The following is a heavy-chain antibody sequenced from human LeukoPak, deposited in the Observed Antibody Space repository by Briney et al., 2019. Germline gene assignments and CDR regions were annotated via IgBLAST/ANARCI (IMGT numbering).Heavy chain of an antibody. CDR3: ARLIYCGGDCYLGFDY. V-gene: IGHV5-51*01. Sequence: GESLKISCKSSGYSFTSYWIGWVRQMPGKGLEWMGIIYPGDSDTRYSPSFQGQVTISADKSISTAYLQWSSLKASDTAMYYCARLIYCGGDCYLGFDYWGQGTLVTVSS. CDR1: GYSFTSYW. J-gene: IGHJ4*02. D-gene: IGHD2-21*02. CDR2: IYPGDSDT.